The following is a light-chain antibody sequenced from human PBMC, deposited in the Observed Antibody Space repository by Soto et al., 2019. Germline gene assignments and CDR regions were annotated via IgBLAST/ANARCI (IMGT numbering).Light chain of an antibody. CDR2: AAS. V-gene: IGKV1-39*01. Sequence: DIQMTQSPSSLSASVGDRVTITCRASHSISSYVKWYKQKPRKAPNLLIYAASSFQSAVPSSFRGRGSGTDFTLTISSLQPEDIATYFCPQSYSTPPGDPNTFGQGTKLESK. CDR3: PQSYSTPPGDPNT. CDR1: HSISSY. J-gene: IGKJ2*01.